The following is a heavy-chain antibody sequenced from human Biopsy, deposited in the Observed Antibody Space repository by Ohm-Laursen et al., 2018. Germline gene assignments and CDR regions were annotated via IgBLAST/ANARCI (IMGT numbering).Heavy chain of an antibody. Sequence: SLRLSCAASGFTFSNSGMHWVRQAPGKGLERVAAISYDGSKTDYGDYVKWRLNSSRDNSKNTLDLQMSSLRVEDTAVYFCAKDKGTFNFYYYGMDVWGQGTTVTVSS. V-gene: IGHV3-30*18. J-gene: IGHJ6*02. CDR2: ISYDGSKT. D-gene: IGHD2/OR15-2a*01. CDR3: AKDKGTFNFYYYGMDV. CDR1: GFTFSNSG.